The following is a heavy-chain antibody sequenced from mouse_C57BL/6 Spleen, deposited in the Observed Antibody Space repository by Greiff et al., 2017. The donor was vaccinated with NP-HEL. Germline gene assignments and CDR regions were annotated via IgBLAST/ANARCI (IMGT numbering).Heavy chain of an antibody. CDR2: IYPSDSET. D-gene: IGHD1-1*01. Sequence: QVQLKQPGAELVRPGSSVKLSCKASGYTFTSYWMDWVKQRPGQGLEWIGNIYPSDSETHYNQKFKDKATLTVDKSSSTAYMQLSSLTSEDSAVYYCARTPIYYYGSSLFDYWGQGTTLTVSS. CDR1: GYTFTSYW. J-gene: IGHJ2*01. CDR3: ARTPIYYYGSSLFDY. V-gene: IGHV1-61*01.